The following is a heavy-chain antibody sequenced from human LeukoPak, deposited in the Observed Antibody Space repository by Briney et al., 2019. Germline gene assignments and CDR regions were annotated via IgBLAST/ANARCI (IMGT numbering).Heavy chain of an antibody. J-gene: IGHJ4*02. D-gene: IGHD3-10*01. CDR2: IIPIFGTA. CDR3: ARDGLQLGFGELLSL. CDR1: GGTFSSYA. V-gene: IGHV1-69*01. Sequence: ASVKVSCKASGGTFSSYAISWVRQAPGQGLEWMGGIIPIFGTANYAQKFQGRVTITADESTSTAYMELSSLRSEDTAVYYCARDGLQLGFGELLSLWGQGTLVTVSS.